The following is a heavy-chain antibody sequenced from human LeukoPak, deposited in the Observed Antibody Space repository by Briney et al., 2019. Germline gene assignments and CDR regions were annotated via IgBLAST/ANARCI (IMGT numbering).Heavy chain of an antibody. D-gene: IGHD6-13*01. CDR1: GGSISSGDYY. CDR2: IYYSGST. J-gene: IGHJ4*02. CDR3: VRVAGIAAADY. Sequence: SETLSLTCTVSGGSISSGDYYWSWIRQPPGKGLEWIGYIYYSGSTYYNPSLKSRVTISVDTSKNQFSLKLSSVTAADTAVYYCVRVAGIAAADYWGQGTLVTVSS. V-gene: IGHV4-30-4*01.